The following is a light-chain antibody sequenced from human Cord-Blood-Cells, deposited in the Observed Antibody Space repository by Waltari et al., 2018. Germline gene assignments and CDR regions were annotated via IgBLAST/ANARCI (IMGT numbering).Light chain of an antibody. V-gene: IGLV2-23*01. CDR1: SRDVGSYNL. CDR3: CSYAGSSTWV. CDR2: EGS. Sequence: QSALTQPASVSGSPGQSITISCTGTSRDVGSYNLVSWYQQHPGKAPKLMIYEGSKRPSGVSNRFSGSKSGNTASLTISELQAEDEADYYCCSYAGSSTWVFGGGTKLTVL. J-gene: IGLJ3*02.